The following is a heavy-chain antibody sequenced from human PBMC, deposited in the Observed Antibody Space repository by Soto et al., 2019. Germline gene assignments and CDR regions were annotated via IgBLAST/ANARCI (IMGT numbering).Heavy chain of an antibody. Sequence: SETLSLTCTVSGGSVSGRSSYWTWIRQPPGKGLEWIGYIYYSGSTNYNPSLKSRVSISVDTSKNQFSLRLSSVTAADTAVYYCAGGYNYGYVDYWGQGTLVTVSS. CDR3: AGGYNYGYVDY. CDR2: IYYSGST. V-gene: IGHV4-61*01. J-gene: IGHJ4*02. D-gene: IGHD5-18*01. CDR1: GGSVSGRSSY.